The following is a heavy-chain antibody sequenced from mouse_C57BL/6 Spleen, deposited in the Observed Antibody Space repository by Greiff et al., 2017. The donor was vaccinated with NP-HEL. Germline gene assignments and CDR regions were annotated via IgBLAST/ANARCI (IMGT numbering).Heavy chain of an antibody. Sequence: RPGQGLEWIGAIYPGNSDTSYNQKFKGKAKLTAVTSASTAYMELSSLTNEDSAVYYCTRFGIYYGNPSWFAYWGQGTLVTVSA. D-gene: IGHD2-1*01. CDR2: IYPGNSDT. V-gene: IGHV1-5*01. J-gene: IGHJ3*01. CDR3: TRFGIYYGNPSWFAY.